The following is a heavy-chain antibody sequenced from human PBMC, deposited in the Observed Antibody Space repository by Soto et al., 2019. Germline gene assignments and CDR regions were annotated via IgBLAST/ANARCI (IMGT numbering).Heavy chain of an antibody. CDR3: ANRGCSSTSCDYNMDV. D-gene: IGHD2-2*01. Sequence: GGSLRLSCAASGFTFSSYGMHWVRQAPGKGLEWVAVISYSGGSKNYADSVKGRFIISRDNSKNTLYLETNSLRAEDTAVYYCANRGCSSTSCDYNMDVWGKGTTVTVSS. CDR1: GFTFSSYG. V-gene: IGHV3-30*18. J-gene: IGHJ6*03. CDR2: ISYSGGSK.